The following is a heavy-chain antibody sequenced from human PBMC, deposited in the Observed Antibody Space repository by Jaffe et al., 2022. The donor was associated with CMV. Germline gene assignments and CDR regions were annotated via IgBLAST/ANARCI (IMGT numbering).Heavy chain of an antibody. J-gene: IGHJ4*02. V-gene: IGHV3-9*01. CDR1: GFNFGDYA. CDR3: TKGYHDYGDFVLDN. Sequence: VHLVESGGGLVQPGRSLRLSCAASGFNFGDYAMHWVRQVPGKGLEWVSGIGWRSETKEYADSVKGRFTISRDNAKKSLFLQMDSLRPDDTALYYCTKGYHDYGDFVLDNWGQGTPVTVSS. CDR2: IGWRSETK. D-gene: IGHD4-17*01.